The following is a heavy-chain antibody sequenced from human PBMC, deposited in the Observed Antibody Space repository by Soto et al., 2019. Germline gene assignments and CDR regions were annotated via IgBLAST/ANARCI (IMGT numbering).Heavy chain of an antibody. CDR2: IYYTGGT. J-gene: IGHJ5*02. CDR3: ALSSGKLLWFGEPFSVSGFDP. D-gene: IGHD3-10*01. Sequence: PSETLSLTCTVSGVSINSGTYYWGWIRQPPGKGLEWIGTIYYTGGTYYDPSLKSRVTISVDTSKNQFSLKLTSLTAADTAVYYCALSSGKLLWFGEPFSVSGFDPLGQGTLVTVSS. CDR1: GVSINSGTYY. V-gene: IGHV4-39*01.